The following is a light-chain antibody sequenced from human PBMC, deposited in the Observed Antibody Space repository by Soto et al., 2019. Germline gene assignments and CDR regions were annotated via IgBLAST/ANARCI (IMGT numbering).Light chain of an antibody. CDR1: QSVSSNY. Sequence: EIVLTQSPGTLSLSPGERATLSCRASQSVSSNYLAWYQQKSGQAPRLLIYGASSRATGIPDRFSGSGSGTDFPLTISRLEPEDFAVYYCQQYGGSPRTFGQGTKVEIK. J-gene: IGKJ1*01. CDR3: QQYGGSPRT. CDR2: GAS. V-gene: IGKV3-20*01.